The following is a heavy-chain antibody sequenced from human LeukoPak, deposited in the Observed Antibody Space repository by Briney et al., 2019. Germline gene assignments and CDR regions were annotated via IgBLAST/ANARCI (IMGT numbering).Heavy chain of an antibody. D-gene: IGHD2-2*01. CDR2: ISAYNGNT. CDR3: ASSCSSTSCYAEGLGY. V-gene: IGHV1-18*01. J-gene: IGHJ4*02. Sequence: ASVKLSCKASGYTFTSYGISWVRQAPGQGLEWMGWISAYNGNTNYAQKLQGRVTMTTDTSTSTAYMELRSLRSDDTAVYYCASSCSSTSCYAEGLGYWGQGTLVTVSS. CDR1: GYTFTSYG.